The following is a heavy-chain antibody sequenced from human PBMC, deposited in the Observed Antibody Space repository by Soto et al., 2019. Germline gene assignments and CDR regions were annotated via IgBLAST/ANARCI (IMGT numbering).Heavy chain of an antibody. V-gene: IGHV3-30*03. J-gene: IGHJ4*02. Sequence: QVQLVESGGGVVQPGRSLRLSCAASGFTFSAYGMHWVRQAPGKGLEWVAIITRDGSNKFYADSVKGRFTISRDNSKNTLYLQMNSLRAEDTAVYYCARDPWIRQSTGWFYYFYYWGQGTLVTVSS. CDR1: GFTFSAYG. D-gene: IGHD6-19*01. CDR2: ITRDGSNK. CDR3: ARDPWIRQSTGWFYYFYY.